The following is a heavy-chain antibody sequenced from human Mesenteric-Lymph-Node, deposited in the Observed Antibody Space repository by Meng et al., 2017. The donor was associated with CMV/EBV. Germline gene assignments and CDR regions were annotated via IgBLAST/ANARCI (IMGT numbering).Heavy chain of an antibody. V-gene: IGHV3-30*02. D-gene: IGHD6-19*01. J-gene: IGHJ4*02. Sequence: GGSLRLSCAASGFTFNYYWMTWVRQAPGKGLEWVAFIRYDGSNKYYADSVKGRFTISRDNSKNTLYLQMNSLRAEDTAVYYCATSQWLAIDYWGQGTLVTVSS. CDR3: ATSQWLAIDY. CDR2: IRYDGSNK. CDR1: GFTFNYYW.